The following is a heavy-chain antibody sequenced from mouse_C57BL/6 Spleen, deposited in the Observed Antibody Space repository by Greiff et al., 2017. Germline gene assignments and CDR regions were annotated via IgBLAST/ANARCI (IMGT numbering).Heavy chain of an antibody. CDR1: GFTFTDYY. J-gene: IGHJ1*03. Sequence: DVKLVESGGGLVQPGGSLSLSCAASGFTFTDYYMSWVRQPPGKALEWLGFIRNKANGYTTEYSASEKGRFTISRDNSQSILYLQMNALRAEDSATYYCARLYGNYDWYFDVWGTGTTVTVSS. V-gene: IGHV7-3*01. D-gene: IGHD2-1*01. CDR2: IRNKANGYTT. CDR3: ARLYGNYDWYFDV.